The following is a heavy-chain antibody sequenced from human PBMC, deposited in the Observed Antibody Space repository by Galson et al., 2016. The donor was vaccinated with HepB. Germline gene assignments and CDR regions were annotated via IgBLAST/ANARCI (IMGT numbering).Heavy chain of an antibody. Sequence: SLRLSCAASGFTFSSYDMSWVRQAPGKGLEWVSAIRGSGGSTYYADSVKGRFTISRDNFKNTLYLQMNSLRAEDTAVYYCAKEISVAGVNGLPSDYWGQGTLVTVSS. CDR3: AKEISVAGVNGLPSDY. CDR1: GFTFSSYD. V-gene: IGHV3-23*01. CDR2: IRGSGGST. J-gene: IGHJ4*02. D-gene: IGHD6-19*01.